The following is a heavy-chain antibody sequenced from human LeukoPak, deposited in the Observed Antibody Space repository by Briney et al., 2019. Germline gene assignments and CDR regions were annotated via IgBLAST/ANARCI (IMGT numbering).Heavy chain of an antibody. CDR3: AKDQTVGGTWGEVIFHY. CDR2: ISGSGGST. CDR1: GFTFSSYA. V-gene: IGHV3-23*01. J-gene: IGHJ4*02. D-gene: IGHD6-19*01. Sequence: PGGSLRLSCAASGFTFSSYAMSWVRQAPGKGLEWVSAISGSGGSTYYADSVKGRFTISRDNSKNTLYLQMNSLRAEDTAVYYCAKDQTVGGTWGEVIFHYWGQGTLVTVAS.